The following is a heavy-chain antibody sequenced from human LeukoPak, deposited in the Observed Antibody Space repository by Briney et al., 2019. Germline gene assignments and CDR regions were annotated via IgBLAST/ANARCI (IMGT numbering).Heavy chain of an antibody. J-gene: IGHJ6*02. D-gene: IGHD6-6*01. V-gene: IGHV6-1*01. CDR1: GDSVFSNSAA. CDR3: ARRGPAGSSSSGMDV. CDR2: TYYRSKWYN. Sequence: SQTLSLTCAISGDSVFSNSAAWNWIRQSPSRGLEWLGRTYYRSKWYNDYALSMKSRVTINPDTSKNQFSLQLNSVTPEDTAVYYCARRGPAGSSSSGMDVWGQGTTVTVSS.